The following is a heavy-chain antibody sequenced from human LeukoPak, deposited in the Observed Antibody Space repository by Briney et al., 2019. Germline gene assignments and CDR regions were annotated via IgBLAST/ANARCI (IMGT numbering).Heavy chain of an antibody. CDR1: GGSISSYY. V-gene: IGHV4-4*07. J-gene: IGHJ4*02. D-gene: IGHD3-22*01. Sequence: TSETLSVTCVVCGGSISSYYWSWIRKPARKGLEWIGPIYTSGSTNYNPCLKRRVTMSVETSKNQFSLKLSSVAAADTAVYYCAREVTGYDSSGYYPIYFDYWGQGTLVTVTS. CDR3: AREVTGYDSSGYYPIYFDY. CDR2: IYTSGST.